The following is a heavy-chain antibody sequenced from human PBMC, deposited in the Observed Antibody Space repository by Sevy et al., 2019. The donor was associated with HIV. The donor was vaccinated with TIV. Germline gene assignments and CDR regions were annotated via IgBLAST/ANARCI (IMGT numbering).Heavy chain of an antibody. Sequence: GSLRLSCAASGFTFTSYSMHWVRQAPGKGLEWVATISYDATNKHYADSVKGRFTISRDNSRNSLFLQMNSPRSEDTAVYYCALERLSSNVAEYFQNWGQGTLVTVSS. J-gene: IGHJ1*01. V-gene: IGHV3-30-3*01. CDR2: ISYDATNK. CDR3: ALERLSSNVAEYFQN. CDR1: GFTFTSYS. D-gene: IGHD1-1*01.